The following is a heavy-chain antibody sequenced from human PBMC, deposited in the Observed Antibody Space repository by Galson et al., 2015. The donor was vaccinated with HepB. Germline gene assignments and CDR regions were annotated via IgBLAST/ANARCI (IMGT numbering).Heavy chain of an antibody. V-gene: IGHV3-33*01. D-gene: IGHD6-19*01. J-gene: IGHJ6*02. CDR2: IWYDGSQK. CDR1: GFPFSDYG. Sequence: SLRLSCATSGFPFSDYGMHWVRQAPGKGLEWLAVIWYDGSQKFHEDSVEGRFTISRDNSKNMLFLQMDSLRVDDTAVYFCVRDSGLYRFDLLGQRTRVPVSS. CDR3: VRDSGLYRFDL.